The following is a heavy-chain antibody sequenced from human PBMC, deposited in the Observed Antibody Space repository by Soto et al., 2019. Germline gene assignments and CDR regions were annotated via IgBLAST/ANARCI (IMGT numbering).Heavy chain of an antibody. Sequence: GGSLRLSCAASGFTFSSYGMHWVRQAPGKGLEWVAVIWYDGSNKYYADSVKGRFTISRDNSKNTLYLQMNSLRAEDTAVYYCARALPVAEGNDYYYMDVWGKGTTVTVSS. V-gene: IGHV3-33*01. D-gene: IGHD6-19*01. CDR1: GFTFSSYG. CDR3: ARALPVAEGNDYYYMDV. CDR2: IWYDGSNK. J-gene: IGHJ6*03.